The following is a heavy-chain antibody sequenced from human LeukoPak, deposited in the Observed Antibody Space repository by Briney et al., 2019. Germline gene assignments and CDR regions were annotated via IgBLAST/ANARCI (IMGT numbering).Heavy chain of an antibody. CDR1: GDSVSSNSAA. J-gene: IGHJ4*02. CDR3: ARDMRYYDSSGYYFEPPDY. Sequence: SQTLSLTCAISGDSVSSNSAAWNWIRQSPSRGLEWLGRTYYRSKWYNDYAVSVKSRITINPDTSKNQFSLQLNSVTPEDTAVYYCARDMRYYDSSGYYFEPPDYWGQGTLVTVSS. V-gene: IGHV6-1*01. CDR2: TYYRSKWYN. D-gene: IGHD3-22*01.